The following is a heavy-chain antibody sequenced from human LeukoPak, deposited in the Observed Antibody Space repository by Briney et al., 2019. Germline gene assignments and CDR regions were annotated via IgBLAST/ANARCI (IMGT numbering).Heavy chain of an antibody. CDR1: GFTFSAYA. CDR3: AKPLNHPSEDPAFDP. CDR2: IRADESEK. Sequence: PGGSLRLSCAASGFTFSAYAMSWVRQAPGKGLEWVAFIRADESEKYYGESVKGRFTISRDNSKNTLYLQISSLRVEDTAVYYCAKPLNHPSEDPAFDPWGQGTLVTVSS. V-gene: IGHV3-30*02. J-gene: IGHJ5*02.